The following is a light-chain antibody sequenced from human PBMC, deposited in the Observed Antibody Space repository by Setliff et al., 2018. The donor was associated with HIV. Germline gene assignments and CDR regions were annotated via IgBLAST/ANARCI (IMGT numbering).Light chain of an antibody. CDR2: YDD. V-gene: IGLV1-36*01. CDR3: AVWDDSLNGRV. J-gene: IGLJ3*02. CDR1: NSNIGNNA. Sequence: QSVLTQTPSVSEAPRQRVTISCSGSNSNIGNNAVNWYQQLPGKAPRLLIYYDDLLPSGVSDRFSGSKSGTSASLATSGLQSEDEADYYCAVWDDSLNGRVFGGGTKVTVL.